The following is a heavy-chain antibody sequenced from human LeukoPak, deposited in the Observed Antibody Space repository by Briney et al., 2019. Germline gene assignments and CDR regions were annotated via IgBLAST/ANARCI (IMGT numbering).Heavy chain of an antibody. CDR2: IYYSGST. D-gene: IGHD3-22*01. V-gene: IGHV4-31*03. J-gene: IGHJ4*02. CDR1: GVSISSGGYY. Sequence: SETLSLTCTVSGVSISSGGYYWSWIRQHPGKGLEWIGYIYYSGSTYYNPSLKSRVTISVDTSKNQFSLKLSSVTATDTAVYYCTRAIPYYYDSSGRFDYWGQGTLVTVSS. CDR3: TRAIPYYYDSSGRFDY.